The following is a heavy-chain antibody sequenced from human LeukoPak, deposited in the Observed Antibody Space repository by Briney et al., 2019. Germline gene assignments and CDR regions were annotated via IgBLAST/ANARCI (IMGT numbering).Heavy chain of an antibody. Sequence: ASVKVSCKASGYTFTGHYMHWVRQAPGQGLEWMGWINPNSGGTNYAQKFQGRVTMTRDTSISTAYMELSRLRSDDTAVYYCARAFSIVGATTFGYWGQGTLVTVSS. CDR2: INPNSGGT. J-gene: IGHJ4*02. V-gene: IGHV1-2*02. D-gene: IGHD1-26*01. CDR1: GYTFTGHY. CDR3: ARAFSIVGATTFGY.